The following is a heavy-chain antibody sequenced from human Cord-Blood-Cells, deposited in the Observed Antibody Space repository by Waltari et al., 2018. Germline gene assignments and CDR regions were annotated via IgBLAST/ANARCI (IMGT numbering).Heavy chain of an antibody. CDR3: ARRYCTGGVSLDY. CDR1: SYD. CDR2: MNPNSGNT. Sequence: SYDINWVRQATGQGLEWMGWMNPNSGNTGYAQKFQGRVTMTRNTSISTAYMELSSLRSEDTAVYYCARRYCTGGVSLDYWGQGTLVTVSS. J-gene: IGHJ4*02. V-gene: IGHV1-8*01. D-gene: IGHD2-8*02.